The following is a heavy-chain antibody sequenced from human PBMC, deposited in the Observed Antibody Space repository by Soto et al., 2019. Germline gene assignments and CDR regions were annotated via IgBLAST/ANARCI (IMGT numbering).Heavy chain of an antibody. Sequence: SETLSLTCAVYGGSFSGYYWSWIRQPPGKGLEWIGEINHSGSTNYNPSLKSRVTISVDTSKNQFSLKLSSVTAADTAVYYCARGVQVTMVRGVIIRFGTGSNWFDPWGQGTLVTVSS. J-gene: IGHJ5*02. CDR3: ARGVQVTMVRGVIIRFGTGSNWFDP. CDR2: INHSGST. D-gene: IGHD3-10*01. CDR1: GGSFSGYY. V-gene: IGHV4-34*01.